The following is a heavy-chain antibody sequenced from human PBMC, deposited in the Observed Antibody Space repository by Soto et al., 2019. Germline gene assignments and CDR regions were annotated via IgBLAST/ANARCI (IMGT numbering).Heavy chain of an antibody. CDR1: GFTFSSYW. D-gene: IGHD2-2*01. Sequence: GGSLRLSCAASGFTFSSYWMSWVRQAPGKGLEWVANIKQDGSEKYYVDSVKGRFTISRDNAKNSLYLQMNSLRAEDTAVYYCARVSAACSSTSCYDLSLDYYMDVWGKGTTVTVSS. CDR3: ARVSAACSSTSCYDLSLDYYMDV. CDR2: IKQDGSEK. V-gene: IGHV3-7*04. J-gene: IGHJ6*03.